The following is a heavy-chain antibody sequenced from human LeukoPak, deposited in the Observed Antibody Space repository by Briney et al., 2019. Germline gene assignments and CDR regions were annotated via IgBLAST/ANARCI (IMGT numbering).Heavy chain of an antibody. Sequence: PGGSLRLSCAASGFTFSSYAMSWVRQAPGKGLEWVSAISGSGGSTYYADSVKGRFTISRDNFKNTLYLQMNSLRTEDTAVYYCAKGQIQLWQGGDYWGQGTLVTVSS. CDR1: GFTFSSYA. V-gene: IGHV3-23*01. CDR3: AKGQIQLWQGGDY. D-gene: IGHD5-18*01. J-gene: IGHJ4*02. CDR2: ISGSGGST.